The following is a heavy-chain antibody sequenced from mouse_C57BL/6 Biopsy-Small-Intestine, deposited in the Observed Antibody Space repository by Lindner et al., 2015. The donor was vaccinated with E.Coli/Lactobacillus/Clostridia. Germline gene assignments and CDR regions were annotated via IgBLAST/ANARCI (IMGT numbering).Heavy chain of an antibody. D-gene: IGHD1-1*01. J-gene: IGHJ2*01. Sequence: VQLQESGAELARPGASVKLSCKASGYTFTNYGLTWVKQRTGQGLEWIGEIYPRSGNTYYNEKFKGKATLTADKSSSTAFMELRSLTSEDSAVYFCAREGVGLPDYWGQGTTLTVSS. CDR1: GYTFTNYG. CDR2: IYPRSGNT. V-gene: IGHV1-81*01. CDR3: AREGVGLPDY.